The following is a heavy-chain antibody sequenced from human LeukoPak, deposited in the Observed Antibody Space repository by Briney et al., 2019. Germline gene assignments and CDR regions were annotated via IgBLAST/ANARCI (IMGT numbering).Heavy chain of an antibody. V-gene: IGHV1-2*06. Sequence: ASVKVSCKASGYTFTGYYMHWVRQAPGQGLEWMGRINPNSGGTNYAQKFQGRVTMTRDTSISTAYMELSRLRSDDTAVYYCARVGSKIYCSGGSCYSRGRQKNFDYWGQGTLVTVSS. CDR3: ARVGSKIYCSGGSCYSRGRQKNFDY. J-gene: IGHJ4*02. D-gene: IGHD2-15*01. CDR1: GYTFTGYY. CDR2: INPNSGGT.